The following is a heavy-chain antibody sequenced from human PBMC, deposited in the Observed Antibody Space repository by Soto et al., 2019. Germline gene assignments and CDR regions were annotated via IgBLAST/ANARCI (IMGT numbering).Heavy chain of an antibody. J-gene: IGHJ4*02. CDR3: ARDLLKGTTVTRQGDY. Sequence: PGGSLRLSCAASGFTFSTYSMNWVRQAPGKGLEWVSYISSSSSTIFYTDSVKGRFTVSRDNAKNSLYLQMNSLRAEDTAVYYCARDLLKGTTVTRQGDYWGQGTLVTVS. CDR1: GFTFSTYS. D-gene: IGHD4-17*01. V-gene: IGHV3-48*01. CDR2: ISSSSSTI.